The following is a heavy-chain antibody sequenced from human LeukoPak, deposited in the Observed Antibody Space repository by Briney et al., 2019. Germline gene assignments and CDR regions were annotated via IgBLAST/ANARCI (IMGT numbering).Heavy chain of an antibody. J-gene: IGHJ3*02. CDR1: GFTFSSYG. CDR2: ISYDGSNK. Sequence: GGSLRLSCAASGFTFSSYGMHWVRQAPGKGLEWVAVISYDGSNKYYADSVKGRFTISRDNSKNTLYLQMNSLRAEDTAVYYCAGDTMIVVPGAFDIWGQGTMVTVSS. V-gene: IGHV3-30*19. CDR3: AGDTMIVVPGAFDI. D-gene: IGHD3-22*01.